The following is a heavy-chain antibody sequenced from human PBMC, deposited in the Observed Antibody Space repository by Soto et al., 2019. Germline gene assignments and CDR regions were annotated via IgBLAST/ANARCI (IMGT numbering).Heavy chain of an antibody. D-gene: IGHD7-27*01. CDR1: EFSFTNAW. CDR2: IKRKAAGGTT. CDR3: TTGYRVGREYHGDDAFDI. V-gene: IGHV3-15*01. Sequence: EVQLVEAGGGLVKPGGSLGLSCAASEFSFTNAWMIWVRQAPGKGLEWVGRIKRKAAGGTTDYAAPVKGRFIISRDDSRDTVYLQMNSLKTEDTALYYCTTGYRVGREYHGDDAFDIWGQGTMVTVSS. J-gene: IGHJ3*02.